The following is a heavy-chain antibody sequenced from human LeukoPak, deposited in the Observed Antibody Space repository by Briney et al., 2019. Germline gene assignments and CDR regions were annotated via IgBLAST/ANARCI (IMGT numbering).Heavy chain of an antibody. J-gene: IGHJ4*02. CDR1: GFTFSSYW. V-gene: IGHV3-74*01. D-gene: IGHD2-15*01. Sequence: GGSLRLSCAASGFTFSSYWMHWVRQAPGKGLVWVSRINSDGSSTNYADSVKGRFTFSRYNAKNTLFLQMNSLTAEDTAVYYCAREGYCSGNRCYSPFDYWGQGTLVTVSS. CDR2: INSDGSST. CDR3: AREGYCSGNRCYSPFDY.